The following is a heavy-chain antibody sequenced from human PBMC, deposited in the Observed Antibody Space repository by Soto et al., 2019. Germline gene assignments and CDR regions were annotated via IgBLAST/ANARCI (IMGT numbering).Heavy chain of an antibody. J-gene: IGHJ6*02. V-gene: IGHV4-31*03. D-gene: IGHD2-21*01. CDR3: ARKLLRRYGMDV. Sequence: SETLSLTCTVSGGSISSGGYYWSWIRQHPGKGLEWIGYIYYSGSTYYNPSLKSRVTISVDTSKNQFSLKLSSVTAADAAVYYRARKLLRRYGMDVWGQGTTVTVSS. CDR2: IYYSGST. CDR1: GGSISSGGYY.